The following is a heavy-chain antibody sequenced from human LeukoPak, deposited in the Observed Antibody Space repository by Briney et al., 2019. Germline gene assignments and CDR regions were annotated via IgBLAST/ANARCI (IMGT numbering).Heavy chain of an antibody. CDR3: APGIAAH. V-gene: IGHV4-34*01. CDR2: INHSGST. D-gene: IGHD6-25*01. J-gene: IGHJ4*02. CDR1: GGSFSGYY. Sequence: SETLSLTCAVYGGSFSGYYWSWIRQPPGKGLEWIGEINHSGSTNYNPSLKSRVTISVDTSKNQFSLKLSSVTAADTAVYYCAPGIAAHWGQGTLVTVSS.